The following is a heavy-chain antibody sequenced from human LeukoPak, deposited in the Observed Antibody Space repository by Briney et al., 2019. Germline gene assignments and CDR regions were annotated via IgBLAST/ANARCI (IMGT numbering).Heavy chain of an antibody. J-gene: IGHJ4*02. CDR2: INPNSGGT. V-gene: IGHV1-2*02. CDR3: ARDLMRYFDEDDY. Sequence: ASVKVSCKASGYTFTGYYMHWVRQAPGQGFEWMGWINPNSGGTNYAQKFQGRVTMTRDTSISTAYMELSRLRSDDTAVYYCARDLMRYFDEDDYWGQGTLVTVSS. D-gene: IGHD3-9*01. CDR1: GYTFTGYY.